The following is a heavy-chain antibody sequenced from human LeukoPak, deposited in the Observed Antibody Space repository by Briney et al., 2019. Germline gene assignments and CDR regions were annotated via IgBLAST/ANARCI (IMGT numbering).Heavy chain of an antibody. CDR2: INTNTGNP. CDR1: GYTFTKYA. D-gene: IGHD4-17*01. V-gene: IGHV7-4-1*02. CDR3: ARGLTLTVTTAGIDY. J-gene: IGHJ4*02. Sequence: ASVKVSCKASGYTFTKYAVNWVRQAPGQGLEWMGWINTNTGNPTYAQGFTGRFVFSLDTSVSTAYLQISSLKAEDTAVYYCARGLTLTVTTAGIDYWGQGTLVTVSS.